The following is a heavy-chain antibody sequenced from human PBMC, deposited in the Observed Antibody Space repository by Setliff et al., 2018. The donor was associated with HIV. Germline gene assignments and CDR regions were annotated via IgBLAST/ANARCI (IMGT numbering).Heavy chain of an antibody. CDR2: ISWSGITT. J-gene: IGHJ5*01. CDR1: GFNFADYG. D-gene: IGHD6-6*01. Sequence: GGSLRLSCIVSGFNFADYGMSWVRQVPGKGLEWVAGISWSGITTTYADSVKGRFTIFRDNAKNSLYMQMNTLGAEDTAFYYCAREYSEAAPHFDSWGQGTLVTAPQ. CDR3: AREYSEAAPHFDS. V-gene: IGHV3-20*04.